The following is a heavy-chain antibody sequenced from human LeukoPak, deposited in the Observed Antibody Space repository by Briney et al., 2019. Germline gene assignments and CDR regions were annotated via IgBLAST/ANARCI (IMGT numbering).Heavy chain of an antibody. J-gene: IGHJ3*02. V-gene: IGHV4-61*02. CDR2: IYTSGST. CDR1: GGSISNGSYY. CDR3: ARASFYYDSSGYSIAFDI. D-gene: IGHD3-22*01. Sequence: SQTLSLTCTVSGGSISNGSYYWSWIRQPAGRGLEWIGRIYTSGSTNYNPSLKSRVTISIDTSKNQFSLKLSSVTAADTAVYYCARASFYYDSSGYSIAFDIWGRGTMVTVSS.